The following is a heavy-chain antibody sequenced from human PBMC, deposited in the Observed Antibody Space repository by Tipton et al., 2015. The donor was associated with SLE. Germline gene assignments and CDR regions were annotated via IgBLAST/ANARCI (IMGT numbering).Heavy chain of an antibody. V-gene: IGHV3-23*01. CDR1: GFTFSSYW. J-gene: IGHJ4*02. Sequence: SGFTFSSYWMHWVRQAPGKGLVWVSAISGSGGSTYYADSVKGRFTISRDNSKNTLYLQMNSLRAEDTAVYYCAKGGKLDGRGYWGQGTLVTVSS. D-gene: IGHD6-13*01. CDR2: ISGSGGST. CDR3: AKGGKLDGRGY.